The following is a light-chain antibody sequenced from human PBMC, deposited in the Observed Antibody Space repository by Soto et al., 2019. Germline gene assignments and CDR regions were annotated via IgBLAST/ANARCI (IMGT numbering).Light chain of an antibody. V-gene: IGLV2-14*01. CDR2: DVT. CDR3: SSYRSSTIGV. Sequence: QSALTQPASVSGSPGQSITISCTGTSSDIIDNNYVSWYQQHPGKAPKLIIYDVTNRPSGVSNRFSGSKSGHTASLTISGLQAEDEADYYCSSYRSSTIGVFGGGTKLTVL. J-gene: IGLJ3*02. CDR1: SSDIIDNNY.